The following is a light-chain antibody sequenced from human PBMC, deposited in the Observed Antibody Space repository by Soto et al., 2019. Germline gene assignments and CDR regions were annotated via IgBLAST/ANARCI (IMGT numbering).Light chain of an antibody. J-gene: IGLJ1*01. CDR3: SSYAGSNNYV. CDR2: AVN. Sequence: SVLTQPPSASGSPGQSVTISCTGTSSDVGGYKYVSWYQQYPGKAPKLMIYAVNKRPSGVPDRFSGSKSGNTASLTVSGLQAEDEADYYCSSYAGSNNYVFGTG. CDR1: SSDVGGYKY. V-gene: IGLV2-8*01.